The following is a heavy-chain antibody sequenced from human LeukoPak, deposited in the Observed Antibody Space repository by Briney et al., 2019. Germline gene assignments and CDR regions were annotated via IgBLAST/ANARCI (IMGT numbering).Heavy chain of an antibody. D-gene: IGHD3-22*01. CDR3: AKDYYYDTSGYSEIDY. Sequence: ASVKVSCKASGYTFTSNYMHWVRRAPGQGLEWMGMINTSGGSTSYAQKFQGRVTMTRDTSTSTVYMELSSLRSEDTAVYYCAKDYYYDTSGYSEIDYWGQGTLVTVSS. J-gene: IGHJ4*02. CDR1: GYTFTSNY. V-gene: IGHV1-46*01. CDR2: INTSGGST.